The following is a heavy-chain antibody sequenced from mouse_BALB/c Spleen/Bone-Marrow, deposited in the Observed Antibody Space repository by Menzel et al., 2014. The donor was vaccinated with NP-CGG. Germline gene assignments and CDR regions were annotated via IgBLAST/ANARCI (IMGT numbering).Heavy chain of an antibody. J-gene: IGHJ2*01. V-gene: IGHV5-9-3*01. Sequence: EVKLVESGGGLVKPGGSLKLSCAASGFTFSSYAMSWVRQTPEKRLEWVATISSGGNYTYYPDSVKGRFTISRDNAKNTLYLQMSSLRSGDTAMYYCARYYGSSYDYWGQGTTLTVSS. D-gene: IGHD1-1*01. CDR2: ISSGGNYT. CDR3: ARYYGSSYDY. CDR1: GFTFSSYA.